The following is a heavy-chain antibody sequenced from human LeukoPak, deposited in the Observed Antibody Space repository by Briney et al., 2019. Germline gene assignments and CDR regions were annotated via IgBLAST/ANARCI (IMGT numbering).Heavy chain of an antibody. D-gene: IGHD5-24*01. CDR1: GYTFTSYA. J-gene: IGHJ6*03. V-gene: IGHV7-4-1*02. CDR3: ERGDEMATIIYYYYYMDV. CDR2: INTNTGNP. Sequence: ASVKVSCKASGYTFTSYAMNWVRQAPGQGLEWMGWINTNTGNPTYAQGFTGRFVFSLDTSVSTAYLQISSLKAEGTAVYYCERGDEMATIIYYYYYMDVWGKGTTVTVSS.